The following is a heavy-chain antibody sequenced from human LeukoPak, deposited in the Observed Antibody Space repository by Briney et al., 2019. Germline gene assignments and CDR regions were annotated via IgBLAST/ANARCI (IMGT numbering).Heavy chain of an antibody. J-gene: IGHJ4*02. CDR3: AWGLVRYYFDY. Sequence: GGSLRLSCAASGFTFSDYNMRWIRQAPGKGLEWVSSISRSGSTKYYADSVKGRFTISRDNAKNSLYLQMNSLRAEDTAVYYCAWGLVRYYFDYWGQGTLVTVSS. D-gene: IGHD6-19*01. CDR2: ISRSGSTK. V-gene: IGHV3-11*04. CDR1: GFTFSDYN.